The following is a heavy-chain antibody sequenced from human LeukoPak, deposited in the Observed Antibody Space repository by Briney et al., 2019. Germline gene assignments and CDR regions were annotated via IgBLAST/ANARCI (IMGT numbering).Heavy chain of an antibody. Sequence: SETLSLTCAVSGGSLSSGGYSWGWIRQPPGKGLEGIGYIYHSGSTYYNPSLKSRVTISVDRSKNQFSLKLSSVTAADTAVYYCAKIPFYGSGIYFDYWGQGTLVTVSS. CDR3: AKIPFYGSGIYFDY. CDR2: IYHSGST. V-gene: IGHV4-30-2*01. J-gene: IGHJ4*02. CDR1: GGSLSSGGYS. D-gene: IGHD3-10*01.